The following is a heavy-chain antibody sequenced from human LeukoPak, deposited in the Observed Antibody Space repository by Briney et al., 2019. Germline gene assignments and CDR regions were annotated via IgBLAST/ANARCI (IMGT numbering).Heavy chain of an antibody. CDR1: GFTIGSYW. CDR3: ARTGYYGDDAFDL. D-gene: IGHD2/OR15-2a*01. Sequence: GGSLRLSCAGSGFTIGSYWMSWVRQAPGKGLEWVANIRQDGSEKYYVDSVKGRLTISRDNAKNSLYLQMNSLRAEDTGIYYCARTGYYGDDAFDLWGQGTMVTVSS. J-gene: IGHJ3*01. CDR2: IRQDGSEK. V-gene: IGHV3-7*01.